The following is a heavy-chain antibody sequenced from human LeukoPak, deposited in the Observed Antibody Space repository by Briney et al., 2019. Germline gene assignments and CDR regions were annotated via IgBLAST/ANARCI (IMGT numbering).Heavy chain of an antibody. D-gene: IGHD3-22*01. J-gene: IGHJ4*02. Sequence: GASVKVSCKASGYTFTSYYMHLVRQAPGQGLEWMGIINPSGGSTSYAQKFQGRVTMTRDTSTSTVYMELSSLRSEDTAVYYCARNSIPNYDSSGRHPYFDYWGQGTLVTVSS. V-gene: IGHV1-46*01. CDR2: INPSGGST. CDR1: GYTFTSYY. CDR3: ARNSIPNYDSSGRHPYFDY.